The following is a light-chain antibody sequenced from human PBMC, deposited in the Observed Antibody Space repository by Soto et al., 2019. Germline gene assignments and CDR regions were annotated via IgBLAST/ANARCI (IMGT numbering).Light chain of an antibody. CDR2: EVS. V-gene: IGLV2-8*01. CDR3: SSYAGRLV. J-gene: IGLJ2*01. Sequence: QSALTQPPSASGSPGQSVTISCTGTSSDVGGYNSVSWYQQHPGKAPRLMIYEVSTRPSGVPDRFSGSKSGSTASLTVSGLQAEDEADYYCSSYAGRLVFGGGTKVTVL. CDR1: SSDVGGYNS.